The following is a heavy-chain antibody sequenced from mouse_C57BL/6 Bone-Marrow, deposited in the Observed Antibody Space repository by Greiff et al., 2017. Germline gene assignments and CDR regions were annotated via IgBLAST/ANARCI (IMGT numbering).Heavy chain of an antibody. CDR2: ISYDGSN. V-gene: IGHV3-6*01. D-gene: IGHD1-1*01. J-gene: IGHJ1*03. CDR3: ASPDYYGSSYWYFDV. Sequence: EVQLQESGPGLVKPSQSLSLTCSVTGYSITSGYYWNWIRQFPGNKLEWMGYISYDGSNNYNPSLKNRISIIRDTSKNQFFLKLNSVTTEDTATYYCASPDYYGSSYWYFDVGGTGTTVTVSS. CDR1: GYSITSGYY.